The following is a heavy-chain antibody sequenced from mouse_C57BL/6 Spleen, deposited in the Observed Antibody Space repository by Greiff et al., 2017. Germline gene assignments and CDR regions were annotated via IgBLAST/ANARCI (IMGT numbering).Heavy chain of an antibody. D-gene: IGHD1-1*01. CDR3: ARDYYYGSSYYYFDY. CDR1: GYTFTSYG. CDR2: IYPRSGNT. V-gene: IGHV1-81*01. J-gene: IGHJ3*01. Sequence: VQLQQSGAELARPGASVKLSCKASGYTFTSYGISWVKQRTGQGLEWIGEIYPRSGNTYYNEKFKGKATLTADKSSSTAYMELRSLTSEDSAVYFCARDYYYGSSYYYFDYWGQGTLVTVSA.